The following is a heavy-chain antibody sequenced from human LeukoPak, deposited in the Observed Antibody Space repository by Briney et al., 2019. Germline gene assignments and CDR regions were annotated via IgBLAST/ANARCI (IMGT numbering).Heavy chain of an antibody. D-gene: IGHD2-15*01. V-gene: IGHV3-21*01. J-gene: IGHJ4*02. CDR1: GFTFSSYS. Sequence: GGSLRLSCAASGFTFSSYSMNWVRQAPGKGLEWVSSISSSSYIYYADSVKGRFTISRDNAKNSLYLQMNSLRAEDTAVYYCARRNCSGGSCYFDYWGQGTLVTVSS. CDR3: ARRNCSGGSCYFDY. CDR2: ISSSSYI.